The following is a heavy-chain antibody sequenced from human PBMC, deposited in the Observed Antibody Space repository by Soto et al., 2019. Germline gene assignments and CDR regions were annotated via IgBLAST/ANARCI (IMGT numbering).Heavy chain of an antibody. CDR1: GFTFSSYA. V-gene: IGHV3-30-3*01. Sequence: PGGSLRLSCAASGFTFSSYAMHWVRQAPGKGLEWVAVISYDGSNKYYADSVKGRFTISRDNSKNTLYLQMNSLRAEDTAVYYCARDFANYYDSSGPRRWFDPWGQGTLVTVSS. CDR2: ISYDGSNK. CDR3: ARDFANYYDSSGPRRWFDP. J-gene: IGHJ5*02. D-gene: IGHD3-22*01.